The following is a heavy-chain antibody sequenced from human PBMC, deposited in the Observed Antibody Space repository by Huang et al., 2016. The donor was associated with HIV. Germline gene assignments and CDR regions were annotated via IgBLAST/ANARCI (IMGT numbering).Heavy chain of an antibody. CDR3: AKDNDLYYFDY. CDR2: ITFDGKNK. Sequence: QVHLVESGGGVVQPGRSLRLSCAASGFTFSGYGMHWVRQAPGKGLELVAVITFDGKNKDDADSVRGRFTVSRDNSQNTVSLQMNTLRAEDTAVYYCAKDNDLYYFDYWGQGTLVTVSS. J-gene: IGHJ4*02. D-gene: IGHD1-1*01. V-gene: IGHV3-30*18. CDR1: GFTFSGYG.